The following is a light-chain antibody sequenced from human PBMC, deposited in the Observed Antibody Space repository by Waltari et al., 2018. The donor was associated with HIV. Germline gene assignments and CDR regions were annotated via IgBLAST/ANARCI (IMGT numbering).Light chain of an antibody. CDR1: SSDVGSYKH. CDR3: SSYAGSSTFVI. CDR2: EVS. J-gene: IGLJ2*01. Sequence: QSALTQPASVSGSPGQSITISCTGSSSDVGSYKHVSWYQQHPGKAPRLIIYEVSKRPSGVSNRYSAAKSGKTASLTVSGLRAEDEADYYFSSYAGSSTFVIFGGGTKLTVL. V-gene: IGLV2-23*02.